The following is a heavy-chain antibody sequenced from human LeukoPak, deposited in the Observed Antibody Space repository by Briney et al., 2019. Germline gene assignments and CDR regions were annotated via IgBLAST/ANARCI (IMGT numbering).Heavy chain of an antibody. CDR2: TNEDESAK. J-gene: IGHJ3*02. D-gene: IGHD2-8*01. Sequence: PAESLRLSCAASGFSFRNSWMAWVRQAPGKGLEWVALTNEDESAKYYVDSVKGRFTISRDNAKNSLFLQMNSLRDEATAMYYCARRVNRAYDIWGQGTMVTVSS. CDR1: GFSFRNSW. CDR3: ARRVNRAYDI. V-gene: IGHV3-7*01.